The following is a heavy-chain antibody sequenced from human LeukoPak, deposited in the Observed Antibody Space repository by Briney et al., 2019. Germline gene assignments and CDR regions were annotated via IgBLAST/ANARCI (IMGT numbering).Heavy chain of an antibody. V-gene: IGHV4-38-2*02. CDR2: LHHRGST. D-gene: IGHD6-13*01. Sequence: SETLSLTCTVSGYSITDGYYWGWIRQPPGKGLEWIGSLHHRGSTYHNPSLKSRVATSVDTSKNQIFLKLSSVTAADTAVYYCTRDGYLIAGSRFDDWGQGTLVTVTS. J-gene: IGHJ4*02. CDR1: GYSITDGYY. CDR3: TRDGYLIAGSRFDD.